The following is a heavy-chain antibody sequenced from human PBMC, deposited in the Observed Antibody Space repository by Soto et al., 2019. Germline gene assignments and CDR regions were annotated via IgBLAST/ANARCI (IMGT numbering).Heavy chain of an antibody. V-gene: IGHV1-18*01. J-gene: IGHJ4*02. Sequence: ASVKVSCKASGYTFTSSGISWVRQAPGQGLEWMGWISAYNGNKKYAQKLQGRVTMTTDTSTSTAYMELRSLRSDDTAVYYCARDLGQQLVDYWGQGTLVTVSS. D-gene: IGHD6-13*01. CDR3: ARDLGQQLVDY. CDR1: GYTFTSSG. CDR2: ISAYNGNK.